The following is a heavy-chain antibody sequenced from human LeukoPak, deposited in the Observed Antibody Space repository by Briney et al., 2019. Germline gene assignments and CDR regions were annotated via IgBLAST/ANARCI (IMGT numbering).Heavy chain of an antibody. D-gene: IGHD6-13*01. CDR1: GRSISSHY. J-gene: IGHJ4*02. Sequence: SETLSLTSTVEGRSISSHYWRCDRQPAGKVRGWVGYISSSGSTNYNPSLKSRVTISVDKSKNQFSLKLSSVTAADTAVYYCARDRAAAGPRMFDYWGQGTLVTVSS. V-gene: IGHV4-59*11. CDR2: ISSSGST. CDR3: ARDRAAAGPRMFDY.